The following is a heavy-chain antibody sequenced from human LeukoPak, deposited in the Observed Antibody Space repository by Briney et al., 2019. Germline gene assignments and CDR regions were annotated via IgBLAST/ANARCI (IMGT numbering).Heavy chain of an antibody. D-gene: IGHD5-24*01. V-gene: IGHV7-4-1*02. CDR1: GYTFTSYA. CDR2: INTNTGNP. J-gene: IGHJ4*02. Sequence: ASVKVSCKASGYTFTSYAMNWVRQAPGQGLERMGWINTNTGNPTYAQGFTGRFVFSLDTSVSTAYLQISSLKAEDTAVYYCASSRDGYNYALYGAFDYWGQGTLVTVSS. CDR3: ASSRDGYNYALYGAFDY.